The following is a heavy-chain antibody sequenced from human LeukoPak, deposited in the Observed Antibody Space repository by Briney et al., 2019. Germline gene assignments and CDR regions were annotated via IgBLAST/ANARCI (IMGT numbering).Heavy chain of an antibody. CDR2: INVGNGNT. Sequence: GASVKVSCKTSGYTFTSYAMHWVRQAPGQRLEWMGWINVGNGNTKYSQKFQGRVTITRDTPASTAYMELSSLRSDDTAVYYCARQGGGPYSGSPFDYWAREPWSPSPQ. J-gene: IGHJ4*02. CDR1: GYTFTSYA. CDR3: ARQGGGPYSGSPFDY. V-gene: IGHV1-3*01. D-gene: IGHD1-26*01.